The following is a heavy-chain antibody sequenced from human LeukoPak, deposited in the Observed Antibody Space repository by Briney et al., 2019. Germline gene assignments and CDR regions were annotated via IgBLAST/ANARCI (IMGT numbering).Heavy chain of an antibody. CDR1: GFTFSCYE. V-gene: IGHV3-48*03. J-gene: IGHJ4*02. Sequence: QPGGSLRLSCAASGFTFSCYEMNWVRQAPGKGLEWVSYISSSGSTIYYADSVKGRFTISRDNAKNSLYLQMNSLRAEDTAVYYCARDSNYRLFDYWGQGTLVTVSS. D-gene: IGHD1-1*01. CDR2: ISSSGSTI. CDR3: ARDSNYRLFDY.